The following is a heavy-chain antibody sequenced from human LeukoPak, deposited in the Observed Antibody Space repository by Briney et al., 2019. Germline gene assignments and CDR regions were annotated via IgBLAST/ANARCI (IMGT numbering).Heavy chain of an antibody. CDR1: GGSISNTFYY. J-gene: IGHJ4*02. CDR3: ARVLKGRAPFDY. CDR2: INYSGST. V-gene: IGHV4-39*01. Sequence: SETLSLTCTVSGGSISNTFYYWGWIRQPPGKGLEWIGSINYSGSTYYNPSLKSRVTISVDTSKNQFSLKLSSVTAADTAVYYCARVLKGRAPFDYWGQGTLVTVSS.